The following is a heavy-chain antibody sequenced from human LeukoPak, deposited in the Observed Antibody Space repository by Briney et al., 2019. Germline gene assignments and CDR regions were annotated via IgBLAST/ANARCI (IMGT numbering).Heavy chain of an antibody. CDR2: VGTSADT. J-gene: IGHJ4*02. V-gene: IGHV3-23*01. CDR1: GFTFSSYA. Sequence: GGSLRLSCLASGFTFSSYAMDWVRQAPGQGLQWVSAVGTSADTYYADSVRGRFTISRDNSKNTLYLQMDSLRAEDSAIYYCTRKTPGRTPFDYWGQGILVTVSS. CDR3: TRKTPGRTPFDY. D-gene: IGHD2-15*01.